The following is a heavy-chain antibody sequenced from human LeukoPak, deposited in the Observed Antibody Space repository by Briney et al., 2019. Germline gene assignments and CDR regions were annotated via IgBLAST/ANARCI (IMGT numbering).Heavy chain of an antibody. Sequence: GGSLRLSCAASGFSFSSYGIHWVRQAAGKGLEWVAFIRYDGSNKYYADFVKGRSTTVRENTKHTFYLQMNRMRAEETAVYFCAKDQGAGYSGQGTLVTVSS. CDR2: IRYDGSNK. V-gene: IGHV3-30*02. J-gene: IGHJ4*02. CDR3: AKDQGAGY. D-gene: IGHD1-26*01. CDR1: GFSFSSYG.